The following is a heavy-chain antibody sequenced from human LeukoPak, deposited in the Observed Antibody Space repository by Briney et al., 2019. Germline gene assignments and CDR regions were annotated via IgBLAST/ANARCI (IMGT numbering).Heavy chain of an antibody. CDR2: INPSGGST. V-gene: IGHV1-46*01. Sequence: ASVKVSCKASGYTFTSYYMHWVRQAPGQGLEWMGIINPSGGSTSYAQKFQGRVTMTGDTSTSTVYMELSSLRSEDTAVYYCARGRVGPRGYSYSYDFDYWGQGTLVTVSS. CDR3: ARGRVGPRGYSYSYDFDY. CDR1: GYTFTSYY. J-gene: IGHJ4*02. D-gene: IGHD5-18*01.